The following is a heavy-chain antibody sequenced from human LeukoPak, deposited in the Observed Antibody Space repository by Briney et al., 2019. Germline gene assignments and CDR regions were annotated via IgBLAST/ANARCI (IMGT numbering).Heavy chain of an antibody. CDR3: ARRPPRYAFDI. CDR1: GGSISSFY. J-gene: IGHJ3*02. V-gene: IGHV4-59*08. Sequence: SETLSLTCTVSGGSISSFYWSWIRQPPGKGLEWIGYIHSSGGTNYNPSLKSRVTFSVDTSKNQFSLKLSSVAAADAAVYYCARRPPRYAFDIWGQGTMVTVSS. CDR2: IHSSGGT.